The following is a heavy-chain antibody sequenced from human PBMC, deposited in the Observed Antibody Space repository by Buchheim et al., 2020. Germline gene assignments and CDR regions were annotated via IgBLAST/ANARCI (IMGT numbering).Heavy chain of an antibody. Sequence: EVQLLESGGGLVQPGGSLRLSCAASGFTFSSYAMSWVRQAPGKGLEWVSAISGSGGSTYYADSVKGRFTISRDNSKNTLYLQMNSLRAEDTAVYYCAKDLSDFWSGCYPQYYYYYGMDVWGQGTT. CDR1: GFTFSSYA. J-gene: IGHJ6*02. V-gene: IGHV3-23*01. CDR2: ISGSGGST. D-gene: IGHD3-3*01. CDR3: AKDLSDFWSGCYPQYYYYYGMDV.